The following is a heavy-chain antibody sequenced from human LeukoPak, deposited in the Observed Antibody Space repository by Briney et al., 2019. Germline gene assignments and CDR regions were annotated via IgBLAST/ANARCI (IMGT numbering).Heavy chain of an antibody. J-gene: IGHJ4*02. D-gene: IGHD2-2*01. CDR2: INHSGST. CDR1: GGSFSGYY. V-gene: IGHV4-34*01. Sequence: LETLSPTCAVYGGSFSGYYWSWIRQPPGKGLEWIGEINHSGSTNYNPSLKSRVTISVDTSKNQFSLKLSSVTAADTAVYYCARVVLRYCSSTSCYRAGRFDYWGQGTLVTVSS. CDR3: ARVVLRYCSSTSCYRAGRFDY.